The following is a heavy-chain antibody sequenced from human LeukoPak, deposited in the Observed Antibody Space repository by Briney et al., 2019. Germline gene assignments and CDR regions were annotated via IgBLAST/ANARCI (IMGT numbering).Heavy chain of an antibody. CDR1: GYTFTGYY. D-gene: IGHD6-6*01. V-gene: IGHV1-2*02. Sequence: GASVKVSCKASGYTFTGYYIHWVRQAPGQGLEWMGWINPNNGGTNYAQKFQGRVTMTRDTSISTAYMELSRLRSDDTAMYYCARGGAIAARPEAFDIWGQGTMVTVSS. CDR2: INPNNGGT. J-gene: IGHJ3*02. CDR3: ARGGAIAARPEAFDI.